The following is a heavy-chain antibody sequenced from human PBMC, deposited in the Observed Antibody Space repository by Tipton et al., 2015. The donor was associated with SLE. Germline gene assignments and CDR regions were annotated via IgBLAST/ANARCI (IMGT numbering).Heavy chain of an antibody. CDR3: ARPRTVVTPGGSDWYFDL. CDR1: GGSISSGGYS. J-gene: IGHJ2*01. V-gene: IGHV4-31*03. D-gene: IGHD4-23*01. Sequence: LRLSCTVSGGSISSGGYSWSWIRQHPGKGLEWIGYIYYSGSTYYNPSLKSRVTISVDTAKNQFSLKLSSVTAADTAVYYCARPRTVVTPGGSDWYFDLWGRGTLVTVSS. CDR2: IYYSGST.